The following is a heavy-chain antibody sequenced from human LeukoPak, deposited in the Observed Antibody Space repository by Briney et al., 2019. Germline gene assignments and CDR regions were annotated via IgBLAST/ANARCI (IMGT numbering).Heavy chain of an antibody. J-gene: IGHJ4*02. CDR3: ARDSTFAVATFDY. Sequence: PGGSLRLSCAASGFTFSSYSMNWVRQAPGKGLEWVSSISSSSSYICYADSVKGRFTISRDNAKNSLYLQMNSLRAEDTAVYYCARDSTFAVATFDYWGQGTLVTVSS. V-gene: IGHV3-21*01. CDR1: GFTFSSYS. CDR2: ISSSSSYI. D-gene: IGHD2/OR15-2a*01.